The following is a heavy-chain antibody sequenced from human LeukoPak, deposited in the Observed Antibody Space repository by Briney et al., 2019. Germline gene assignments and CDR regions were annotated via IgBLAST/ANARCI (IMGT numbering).Heavy chain of an antibody. CDR1: GFTFSTYG. Sequence: GGSLRLSCAASGFTFSTYGMTWVRQAPGKGLEWVSAISGSGGSTYHADSVKGRFTISRDNSKNTLYLQMNSLRAEDTAVYYCARDKSAGADTGSSFYYWGQGALVTVSS. J-gene: IGHJ4*02. V-gene: IGHV3-23*01. CDR2: ISGSGGST. CDR3: ARDKSAGADTGSSFYY. D-gene: IGHD3-10*01.